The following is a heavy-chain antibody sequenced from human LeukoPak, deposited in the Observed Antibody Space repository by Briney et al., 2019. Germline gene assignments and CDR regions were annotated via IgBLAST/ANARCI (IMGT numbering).Heavy chain of an antibody. J-gene: IGHJ3*02. CDR3: ARENYDSSGYESAFDI. CDR2: ITPNSGGT. Sequence: ASVKVSCKASGYTFTGYYIDWVRQAPGQGLEWMGWITPNSGGTKYGQKFQGRVTMTRDTSISTAYMELSSLRSEDTAVYYCARENYDSSGYESAFDIWGQGTMVTVSS. CDR1: GYTFTGYY. D-gene: IGHD3-22*01. V-gene: IGHV1-2*02.